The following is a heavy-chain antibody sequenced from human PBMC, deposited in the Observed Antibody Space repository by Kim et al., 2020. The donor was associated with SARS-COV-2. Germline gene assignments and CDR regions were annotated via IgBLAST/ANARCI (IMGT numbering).Heavy chain of an antibody. D-gene: IGHD6-13*01. Sequence: PSLQGHVTISVDKSISTAYLQWSSVQASDTAMYYCARHGITSTAAGSTFDLWGQGTLVTVSS. CDR3: ARHGITSTAAGSTFDL. J-gene: IGHJ4*02. V-gene: IGHV5-51*01.